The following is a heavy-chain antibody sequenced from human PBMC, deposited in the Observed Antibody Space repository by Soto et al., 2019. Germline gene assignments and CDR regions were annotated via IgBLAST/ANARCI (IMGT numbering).Heavy chain of an antibody. CDR2: IRSDGDTT. V-gene: IGHV3-23*01. Sequence: EMQVLESGGGLVQPGGSLRLSCAASGFTFSSYGMNWVRQAPGKGLEWVSGIRSDGDTTYNADSVKGRFTVSRDTSKNTVDLQMNILIAEATAVYSCEKGKGVGATPDGANCWGQGTMVNVSS. CDR1: GFTFSSYG. J-gene: IGHJ4*02. D-gene: IGHD1-26*01. CDR3: EKGKGVGATPDGANC.